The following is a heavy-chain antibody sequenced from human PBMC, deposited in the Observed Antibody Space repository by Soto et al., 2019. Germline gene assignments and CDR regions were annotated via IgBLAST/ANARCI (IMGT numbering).Heavy chain of an antibody. CDR3: ARVAWQSLDY. Sequence: QVQLVQSGAEVKKPGASVKVSCKASGYILTRYHMHWVRQAPGQGLEWMGVIKPSDGGTTYAQKFQGRVTMTRDTSTSTVYMELSSLRSEDTAMYYCARVAWQSLDYWGQGTLVTVSS. V-gene: IGHV1-46*01. CDR1: GYILTRYH. D-gene: IGHD5-12*01. J-gene: IGHJ4*02. CDR2: IKPSDGGT.